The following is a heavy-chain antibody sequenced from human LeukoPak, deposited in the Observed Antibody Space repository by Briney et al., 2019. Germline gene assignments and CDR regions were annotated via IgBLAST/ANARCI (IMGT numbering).Heavy chain of an antibody. CDR3: ARGGSNWPDYYYYGMDV. CDR1: GGSISSYY. CDR2: IYYTGST. V-gene: IGHV4-59*01. J-gene: IGHJ6*02. Sequence: SETLSLTCSVSGGSISSYYWSWIRQPPRKGLELIGYIYYTGSTNYNPSLKSRVTISVDTSKNQFSLNLSSVTAADTAVYYCARGGSNWPDYYYYGMDVWGQGTTVTVSS. D-gene: IGHD6-13*01.